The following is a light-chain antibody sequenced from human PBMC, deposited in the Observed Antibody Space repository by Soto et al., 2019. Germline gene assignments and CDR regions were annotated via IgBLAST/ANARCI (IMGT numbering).Light chain of an antibody. CDR1: QSISSW. CDR3: QQIET. J-gene: IGKJ1*01. V-gene: IGKV1-5*03. Sequence: DIPMTQSPSTLSASVGDRVTITCRASQSISSWLAWYQQKPGKAPKLLIYKASSFESGVPSRFSGSGSGTEFTLTISSLQPDDFATYYCQQIETFGQGTKVEIK. CDR2: KAS.